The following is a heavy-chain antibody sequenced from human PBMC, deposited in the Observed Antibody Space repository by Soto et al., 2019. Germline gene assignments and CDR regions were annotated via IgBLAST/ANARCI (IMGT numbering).Heavy chain of an antibody. CDR2: IKSKTDGGTT. CDR1: GFTFSNAW. J-gene: IGHJ4*02. CDR3: TTDLGQWLVLDY. D-gene: IGHD6-19*01. Sequence: LRLSCAASGFTFSNAWMNWVRQAPGKGLEWVGRIKSKTDGGTTDYAPPVKGRFTISRDDSKNTLYLQMNSLKTEDTAVYYCTTDLGQWLVLDYWGQGTLVTVSS. V-gene: IGHV3-15*07.